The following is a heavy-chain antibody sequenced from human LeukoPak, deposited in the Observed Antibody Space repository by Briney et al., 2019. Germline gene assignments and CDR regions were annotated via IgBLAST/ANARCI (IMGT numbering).Heavy chain of an antibody. CDR2: IKSDGSNT. D-gene: IGHD3-3*01. Sequence: PGGSLRLSCAASGFTFSSHRMNWVRQAPGKGLVWVSRIKSDGSNTNYADSVKGRFTISRDNAKNTLHLQMNSLRAEDTAVYYCAGGGYYGSGRYYFDSWGQGTLVTVSS. CDR1: GFTFSSHR. CDR3: AGGGYYGSGRYYFDS. V-gene: IGHV3-74*01. J-gene: IGHJ4*02.